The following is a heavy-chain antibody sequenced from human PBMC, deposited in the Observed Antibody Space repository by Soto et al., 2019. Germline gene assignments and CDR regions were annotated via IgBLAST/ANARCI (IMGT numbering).Heavy chain of an antibody. D-gene: IGHD3-22*01. CDR2: ITPLFGPTA. V-gene: IGHV1-69*13. Sequence: SVMVSCKASGGTFSRDTFSWVRQAPGQGLDWIGGITPLFGPTANYAQKFQGRVTITADESTSIDYMELRSLRSEDTAVYYCASWFYYESNCYYEAHWGQGTPVTAPQ. CDR3: ASWFYYESNCYYEAH. CDR1: GGTFSRDT. J-gene: IGHJ4*02.